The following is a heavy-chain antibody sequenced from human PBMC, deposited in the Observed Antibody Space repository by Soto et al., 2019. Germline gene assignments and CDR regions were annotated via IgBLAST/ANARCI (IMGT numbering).Heavy chain of an antibody. CDR3: AKEVSSGWANDAFDI. D-gene: IGHD6-19*01. CDR1: GYTFTSYY. J-gene: IGHJ3*02. V-gene: IGHV1-46*01. CDR2: INPSGGST. Sequence: GASVKVSCKASGYTFTSYYMHWVRQAPGQGLEWMGIINPSGGSTSYAQKFQGRVTMTRDTSKSTVYMELSSLRSEDTAVYYCAKEVSSGWANDAFDIWGQGTMVTVSS.